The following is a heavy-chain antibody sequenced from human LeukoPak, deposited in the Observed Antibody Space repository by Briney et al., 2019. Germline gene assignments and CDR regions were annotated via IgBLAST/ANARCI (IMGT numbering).Heavy chain of an antibody. CDR2: ISFDGSQK. J-gene: IGHJ5*02. Sequence: AGGSLRLSCAASGFTFSNYGMHWVRQAPGKGLEWVALISFDGSQKYYADSEKGRFTISRDNSKSTVYLQMNSLRVEDAAVYYCSKDLTSDFGGDLDPWGQGTLVTVSS. CDR3: SKDLTSDFGGDLDP. CDR1: GFTFSNYG. V-gene: IGHV3-30*02. D-gene: IGHD3-10*01.